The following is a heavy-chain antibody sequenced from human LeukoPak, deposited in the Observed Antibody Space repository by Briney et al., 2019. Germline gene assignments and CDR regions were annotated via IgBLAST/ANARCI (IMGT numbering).Heavy chain of an antibody. V-gene: IGHV1-18*01. CDR1: GYTFTSYG. D-gene: IGHD2-8*01. CDR3: ERDTESPLGYCTNGVCLGDY. Sequence: ASVKVSCKASGYTFTSYGISWVRQAPGQGLEWMGWISAYNGNTNYAQKLQGRVTMTTDTSTSTAYMELRSLRSDDTAVYYCERDTESPLGYCTNGVCLGDYWGQGTLVTVSS. CDR2: ISAYNGNT. J-gene: IGHJ4*02.